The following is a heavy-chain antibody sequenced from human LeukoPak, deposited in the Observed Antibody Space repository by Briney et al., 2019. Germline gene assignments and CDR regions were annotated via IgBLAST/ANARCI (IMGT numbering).Heavy chain of an antibody. CDR1: GGSISSGDYY. Sequence: SETLSLTCTVSGGSISSGDYYWSWIRQPPGKGLEWIGYIYYSGSTYYNPSLKSRVTISVDTSKNQFSLKLSSVTAADTAVYYCARNLRLGEFKPWGQGTLVTVSS. CDR3: ARNLRLGEFKP. D-gene: IGHD3-16*01. J-gene: IGHJ5*02. V-gene: IGHV4-30-4*01. CDR2: IYYSGST.